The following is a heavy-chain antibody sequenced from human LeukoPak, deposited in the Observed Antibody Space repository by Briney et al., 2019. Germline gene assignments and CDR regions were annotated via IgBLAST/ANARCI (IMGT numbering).Heavy chain of an antibody. Sequence: SETLSLTCAVYGVSFSGYYWSWIRQPPGKGLEWTGEINHSGSTNYNPSLKSRVTISVDTSKNQFSLKLSSVTAADTAVYYCVAARHHTIDYWGQGTLVTVSS. V-gene: IGHV4-34*01. J-gene: IGHJ4*02. CDR3: VAARHHTIDY. CDR1: GVSFSGYY. D-gene: IGHD6-6*01. CDR2: INHSGST.